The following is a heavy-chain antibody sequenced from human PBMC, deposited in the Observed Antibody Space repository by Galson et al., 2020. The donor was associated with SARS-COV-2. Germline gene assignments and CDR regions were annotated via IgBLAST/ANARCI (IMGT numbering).Heavy chain of an antibody. J-gene: IGHJ6*02. CDR3: AKDLVDFWVGYSAGYYYYYGMDV. V-gene: IGHV3-23*01. Sequence: GESLKISCAASGFTFSSYAMSWVRQAPGKGLEWVSAISGSGGSTYYADSVKGRFTISRDNSKNTLYLQMNSLRAEDTAVYYCAKDLVDFWVGYSAGYYYYYGMDVWGQGTTVTVSS. CDR2: ISGSGGST. CDR1: GFTFSSYA. D-gene: IGHD3-3*01.